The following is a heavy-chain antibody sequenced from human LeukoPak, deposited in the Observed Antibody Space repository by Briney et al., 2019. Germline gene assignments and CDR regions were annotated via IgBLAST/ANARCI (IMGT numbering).Heavy chain of an antibody. Sequence: GGSLRLSCAASGFTFSSYSMNWVRQAPGKGLEWVSYISSSSSTIYYADSVKGRFTISRDNAKNSLYLQMNSLRAEDTAVYYCAREGYDFWSGYYMDVWGKGTTVTVSS. J-gene: IGHJ6*03. CDR3: AREGYDFWSGYYMDV. CDR2: ISSSSSTI. CDR1: GFTFSSYS. D-gene: IGHD3-3*01. V-gene: IGHV3-48*01.